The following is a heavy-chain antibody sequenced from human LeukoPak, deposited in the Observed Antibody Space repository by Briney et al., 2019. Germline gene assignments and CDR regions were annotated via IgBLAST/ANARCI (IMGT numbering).Heavy chain of an antibody. D-gene: IGHD6-13*01. V-gene: IGHV1-2*02. CDR1: GYTFTGYY. Sequence: ASVKVSCKASGYTFTGYYMHWVRQAPGQGLEWMGWVNPNSGGTNYAQKFQGRVTMTRDTSISTAYMELSRLRSDDTAVYYCARGASSSWYLFDYWGQGTLVTVSS. CDR3: ARGASSSWYLFDY. CDR2: VNPNSGGT. J-gene: IGHJ4*02.